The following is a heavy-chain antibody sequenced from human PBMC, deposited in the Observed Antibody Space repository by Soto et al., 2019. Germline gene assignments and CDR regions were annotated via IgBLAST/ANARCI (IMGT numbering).Heavy chain of an antibody. D-gene: IGHD3-16*01. CDR2: ISYDGSNK. J-gene: IGHJ4*02. V-gene: IGHV3-30*03. Sequence: PGGSLRLSCAASGFTFSSYGMDWVRQAPGKGLEWVAVISYDGSNKYYADSVKGRFTISRDNSKNTLYLQMNSVTAADTAVYYCARPRIGAIFELWGQGVLVTVSS. CDR1: GFTFSSYG. CDR3: ARPRIGAIFEL.